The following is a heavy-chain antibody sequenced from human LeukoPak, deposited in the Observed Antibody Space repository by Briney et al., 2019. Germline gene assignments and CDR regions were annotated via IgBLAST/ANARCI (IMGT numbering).Heavy chain of an antibody. CDR2: INHSGST. CDR3: ARGQVVVVPAAMYYYYYMDV. Sequence: SETLSLTCAVYGGSFSGYYWSWVRQPPGKGLEWIGEINHSGSTNYNPSLKSRVTISVDTSKNQFSLKLSSVTAADTAVYYCARGQVVVVPAAMYYYYYMDVWGKGTTVTVSS. V-gene: IGHV4-34*01. CDR1: GGSFSGYY. J-gene: IGHJ6*03. D-gene: IGHD2-2*01.